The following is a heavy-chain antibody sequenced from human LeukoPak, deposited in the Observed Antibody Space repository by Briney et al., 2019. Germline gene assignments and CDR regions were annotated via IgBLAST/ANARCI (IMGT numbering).Heavy chain of an antibody. CDR3: AREDSSGYYVFDY. Sequence: SVTVSCKASGGTFSSYAISWVRQAPGQGLEWMGGIIPIFGTANYAQKFQGRVTITADESTSTAYMELSSLRSEDTAVYYCAREDSSGYYVFDYWGQGTLVTVSS. J-gene: IGHJ4*02. D-gene: IGHD3-22*01. V-gene: IGHV1-69*13. CDR1: GGTFSSYA. CDR2: IIPIFGTA.